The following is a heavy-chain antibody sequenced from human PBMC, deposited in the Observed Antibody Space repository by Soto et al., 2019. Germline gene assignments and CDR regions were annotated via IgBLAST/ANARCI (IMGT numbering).Heavy chain of an antibody. V-gene: IGHV4-30-2*01. Sequence: PSETLSLTCAVSGGPISSGGYSWSWIRQPPGKGLEWIGYIYHSGSTYYNPSLKSRVTISVDRSKNQFSLKLSSVTVADTALYFCARWNSWFGGSYVYYWGQGALLTVSS. CDR3: ARWNSWFGGSYVYY. CDR1: GGPISSGGYS. J-gene: IGHJ4*02. CDR2: IYHSGST. D-gene: IGHD1-26*01.